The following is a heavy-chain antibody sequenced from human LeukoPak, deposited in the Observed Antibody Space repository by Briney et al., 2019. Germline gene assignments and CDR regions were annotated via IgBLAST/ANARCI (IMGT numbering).Heavy chain of an antibody. CDR2: ISYDGSNK. Sequence: GGSLRLSCAASGFTFSSYAMHWVRQAPGKGLEWVAVISYDGSNKYYADSVKGRFTISRDNSKNTLYLQMNSLRAEDTAVYYCARVHYYDSSGYKYYYYYYMDVWGKGTTVTVSS. J-gene: IGHJ6*03. D-gene: IGHD3-22*01. CDR3: ARVHYYDSSGYKYYYYYYMDV. V-gene: IGHV3-30*04. CDR1: GFTFSSYA.